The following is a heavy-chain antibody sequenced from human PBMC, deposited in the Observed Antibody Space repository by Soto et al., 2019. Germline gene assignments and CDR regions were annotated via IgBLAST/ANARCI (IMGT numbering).Heavy chain of an antibody. CDR3: TKWSGFGDA. CDR2: ISAYGDKT. V-gene: IGHV3-23*01. Sequence: EVQLLESGGGLVQPGGSLRLSCAASGFSFSTNSMTWVRQAPGKGLEWVSGISAYGDKTFYSDSVKGRFTISRDIYTNTLYLQMSSLRAEDMAVYYCTKWSGFGDAWGQGTLVTVSS. J-gene: IGHJ5*02. D-gene: IGHD3-10*01. CDR1: GFSFSTNS.